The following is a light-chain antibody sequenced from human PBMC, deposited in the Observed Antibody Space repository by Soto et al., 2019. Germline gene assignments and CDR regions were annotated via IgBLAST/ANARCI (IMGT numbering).Light chain of an antibody. Sequence: DIQMTQSPSTMSASVGHSVTISCRASQSIQTWLAWYQQRPGKAPNLLIFDASDLASGVSSRFSGSGSGAEFTLTIISLQADDFATYYCQQYESYPYTFGRGTRLEIK. V-gene: IGKV1-5*01. J-gene: IGKJ2*01. CDR2: DAS. CDR3: QQYESYPYT. CDR1: QSIQTW.